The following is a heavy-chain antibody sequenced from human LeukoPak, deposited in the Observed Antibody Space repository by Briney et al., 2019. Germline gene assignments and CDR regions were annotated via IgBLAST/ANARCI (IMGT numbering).Heavy chain of an antibody. CDR2: IRYDGSNK. Sequence: GGSLRLSCAASGFSFSSYGMHWVRQAPGKGLEWVAFIRYDGSNKYCADSVKGRFTISRDNSKNTLYLQMNSLRAEDTAVYYCAKEGSIVAAHYYYYYMDVWGKGTTVTVSS. D-gene: IGHD6-13*01. CDR3: AKEGSIVAAHYYYYYMDV. CDR1: GFSFSSYG. V-gene: IGHV3-30*02. J-gene: IGHJ6*03.